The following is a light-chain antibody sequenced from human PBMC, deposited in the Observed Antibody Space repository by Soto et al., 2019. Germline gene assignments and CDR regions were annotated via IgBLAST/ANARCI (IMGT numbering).Light chain of an antibody. CDR3: QQYNSYSRT. J-gene: IGKJ1*01. CDR1: QSISPW. V-gene: IGKV1-5*01. Sequence: IQMTQSPSSLSASVGDRVTIACRASQSISPWLAWFQQKPGKAPKLLIYDASTLESGVPSRFNGSGSGTEFTLTISGLQPDDFATYYCQQYNSYSRTFGQGTKVDIK. CDR2: DAS.